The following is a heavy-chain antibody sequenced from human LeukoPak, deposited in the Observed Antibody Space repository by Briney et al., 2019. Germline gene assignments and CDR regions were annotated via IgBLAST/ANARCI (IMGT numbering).Heavy chain of an antibody. CDR2: ISSSGSTI. V-gene: IGHV3-11*01. CDR1: GFTFSDYY. CDR3: ARVTEDYYYYYYMDV. Sequence: GGSLRLSCAASGFTFSDYYMSWIRQAPGKGLERVSYISSSGSTIYYADSVKGRFTISRDNAKNSLYLQMNSLRAEDTAVYYCARVTEDYYYYYYMDVWGKGTTVTVSS. J-gene: IGHJ6*03.